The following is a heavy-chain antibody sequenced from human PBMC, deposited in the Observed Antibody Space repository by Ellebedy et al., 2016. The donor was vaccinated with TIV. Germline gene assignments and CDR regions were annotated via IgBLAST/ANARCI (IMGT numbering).Heavy chain of an antibody. Sequence: SETLSLXXAVYGGSFSGYYWSWIRQLPGKGLEWIGEINHSGSTNYNASLKSRVNISVDTSKNQFSLKLSSVTAADTAVYYCARKESFLYYFDYWGQGTLVAVSS. CDR1: GGSFSGYY. CDR2: INHSGST. J-gene: IGHJ4*02. CDR3: ARKESFLYYFDY. D-gene: IGHD3-10*01. V-gene: IGHV4-34*01.